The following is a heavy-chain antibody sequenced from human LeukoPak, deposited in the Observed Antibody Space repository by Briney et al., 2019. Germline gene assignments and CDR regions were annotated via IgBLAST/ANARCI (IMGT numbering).Heavy chain of an antibody. V-gene: IGHV1-2*02. Sequence: ASVKVSCKASGYTFTGYYMHWVRQAPGQGLEWMGWINPNSGGTNYAQKFQGRVTMTRDTSISTAYMELSRLRSDDTAVYYCARASPYSGYENYYYYMDVWGKGTTVTISS. CDR2: INPNSGGT. J-gene: IGHJ6*03. CDR1: GYTFTGYY. D-gene: IGHD5-12*01. CDR3: ARASPYSGYENYYYYMDV.